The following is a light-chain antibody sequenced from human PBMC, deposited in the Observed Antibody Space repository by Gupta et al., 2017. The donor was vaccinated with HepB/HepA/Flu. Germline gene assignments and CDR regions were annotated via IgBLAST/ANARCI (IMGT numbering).Light chain of an antibody. CDR2: WAS. CDR1: QTRYSYENRNNF. J-gene: IGKJ2*01. V-gene: IGKV4-1*01. CDR3: HQDFRTPYT. Sequence: DIVMSQSPDSLAVSLGERATITCKSSQTRYSYENRNNFLAWYQKRPGQPPRLLIYWASTWESGVPESFSGSGSGTEFTLTIRSLQAEDVAVYFCHQDFRTPYTFGQGTKMQIK.